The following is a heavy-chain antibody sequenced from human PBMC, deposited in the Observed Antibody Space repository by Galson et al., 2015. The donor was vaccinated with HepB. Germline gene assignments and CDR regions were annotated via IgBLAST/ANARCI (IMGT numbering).Heavy chain of an antibody. J-gene: IGHJ4*02. CDR1: VYTFTTYA. D-gene: IGHD3-10*01. CDR2: INTYTGNP. Sequence: SVKVSCKASVYTFTTYALNWVRQAPGQGLEWMGWINTYTGNPTYAQGFTGRFVFSLDTSVSTAYLQINSLKAEDTAVYYCARDHYGSGEGTDYWGQGTLVTVSS. V-gene: IGHV7-4-1*02. CDR3: ARDHYGSGEGTDY.